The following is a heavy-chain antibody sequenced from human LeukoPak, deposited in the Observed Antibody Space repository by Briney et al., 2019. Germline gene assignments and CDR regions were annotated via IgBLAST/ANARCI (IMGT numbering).Heavy chain of an antibody. CDR2: IYTGGST. Sequence: SETLSLTCTVSGASISSYYWSWIRQPAGKGLEWIGRIYTGGSTYYNPSLKSRVTISVDKSKNHFSLKLSSVTAADTAVYYCARDDGGSGYYYSNYWGQGTLVTVSS. CDR1: GASISSYY. CDR3: ARDDGGSGYYYSNY. J-gene: IGHJ4*02. V-gene: IGHV4-4*07. D-gene: IGHD3-22*01.